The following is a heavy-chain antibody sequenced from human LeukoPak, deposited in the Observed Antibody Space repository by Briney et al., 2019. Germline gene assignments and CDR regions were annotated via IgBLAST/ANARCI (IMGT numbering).Heavy chain of an antibody. CDR2: IFSSGST. Sequence: PSQTLSLTCTVSGGSISSGSYYWSWIRQPAGKGLEWIGRIFSSGSTNNNPSLESRVTISVDTSKNQFSLKMSSVTAADTAVYYCARDTRFGELLGDYFDYWGQGTLVTVSS. CDR1: GGSISSGSYY. D-gene: IGHD3-10*01. J-gene: IGHJ4*02. V-gene: IGHV4-61*02. CDR3: ARDTRFGELLGDYFDY.